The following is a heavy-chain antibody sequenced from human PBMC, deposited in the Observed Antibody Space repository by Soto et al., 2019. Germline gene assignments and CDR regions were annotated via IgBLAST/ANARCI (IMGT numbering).Heavy chain of an antibody. D-gene: IGHD6-6*01. CDR1: GYTFTGYY. V-gene: IGHV1-2*04. CDR2: INPNSGGT. J-gene: IGHJ6*02. Sequence: GASVKVSCKASGYTFTGYYMHWVRQAPGQGLEWMGWINPNSGGTNYAQKFQGWVTMTRDTSISTAYMELSRLRSDDTAVYYCARGVAARYYSYYGMDVWGHGTTVTVS. CDR3: ARGVAARYYSYYGMDV.